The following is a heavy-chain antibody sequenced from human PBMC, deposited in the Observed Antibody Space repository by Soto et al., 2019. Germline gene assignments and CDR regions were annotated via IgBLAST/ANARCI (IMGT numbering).Heavy chain of an antibody. V-gene: IGHV4-59*08. Sequence: QVQLQESGPGLVKPSETLSLTCTVSGGSISSYYWSWIRQPPGKGLEWIGYIYDSGSTNYNPSLKSRVTISVDTSKNQFSLKLSSVSAADTAVYYCARHLRFYDFWSGHYDHYDGFDIWGQGTMVTVSS. CDR1: GGSISSYY. CDR3: ARHLRFYDFWSGHYDHYDGFDI. CDR2: IYDSGST. D-gene: IGHD3-3*01. J-gene: IGHJ3*02.